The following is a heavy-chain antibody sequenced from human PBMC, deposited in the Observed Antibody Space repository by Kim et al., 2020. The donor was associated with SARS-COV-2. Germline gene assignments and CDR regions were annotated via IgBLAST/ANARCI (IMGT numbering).Heavy chain of an antibody. Sequence: SETLSLTCTVSGGSISSYYWSWIRQPPGKGLEWIGYIYYSGSTNYNPSLKSRVTISVDTSKNQFSLKLSSVTAADTAVYYCARGLVTYSSSWYWFDPWG. J-gene: IGHJ5*02. CDR2: IYYSGST. CDR3: ARGLVTYSSSWYWFDP. D-gene: IGHD6-13*01. CDR1: GGSISSYY. V-gene: IGHV4-59*01.